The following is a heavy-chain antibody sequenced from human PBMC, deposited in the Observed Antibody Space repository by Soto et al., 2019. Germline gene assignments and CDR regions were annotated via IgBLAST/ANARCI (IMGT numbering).Heavy chain of an antibody. CDR1: VYTFTSYD. D-gene: IGHD3-3*01. CDR3: ARGLFHHYDFWSGYPY. V-gene: IGHV1-8*01. Sequence: GXSVKVSCKASVYTFTSYDINWVRQATGQGLEWMGWMNPNSGNTGYAQKFQGRVTMTRNTSISTAYMELSSLRSEDTAVYYCARGLFHHYDFWSGYPYWGQGTLVTASS. J-gene: IGHJ4*02. CDR2: MNPNSGNT.